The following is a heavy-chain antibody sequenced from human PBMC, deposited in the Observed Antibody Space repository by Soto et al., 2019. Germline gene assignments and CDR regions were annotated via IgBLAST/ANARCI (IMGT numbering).Heavy chain of an antibody. J-gene: IGHJ6*02. Sequence: SETLSLTCTVSGGSISSYYWIWIRQSPGKGLDWVGYIYKSGSTNYNPSLKSRVTISVDTSRNQFSLKLTSVTAADTAVYYCARERHSGTWDHYYGMDVWGQGTTVTVSS. V-gene: IGHV4-59*01. D-gene: IGHD1-26*01. CDR2: IYKSGST. CDR3: ARERHSGTWDHYYGMDV. CDR1: GGSISSYY.